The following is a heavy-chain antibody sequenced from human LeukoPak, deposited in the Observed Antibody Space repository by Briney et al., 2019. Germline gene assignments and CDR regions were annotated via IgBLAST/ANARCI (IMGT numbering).Heavy chain of an antibody. CDR2: IYYSGST. J-gene: IGHJ5*02. Sequence: SETLSLTCTVSGGSISSYYWSWIRQPPGKGLEWIGYIYYSGSTNYNPSLKSRVTISVDTSKNQFSLKLSSVTAADTAVYYCARLYLVRGVIPWFDPWGQGTLVTVSS. CDR3: ARLYLVRGVIPWFDP. CDR1: GGSISSYY. V-gene: IGHV4-59*08. D-gene: IGHD3-10*01.